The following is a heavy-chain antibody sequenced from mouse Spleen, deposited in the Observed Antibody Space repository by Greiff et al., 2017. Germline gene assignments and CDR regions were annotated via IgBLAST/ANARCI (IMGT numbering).Heavy chain of an antibody. CDR3: ARSETARATLAY. D-gene: IGHD3-2*01. CDR2: IDPSDSET. CDR1: GYTFTSYW. Sequence: QVQLQQPGAELVRPGSSVKLSCKASGYTFTSYWMHWVKQRPIQGLEWIGNIDPSDSETHYNQKFKDKATLTVDKSSSTAYMQLSSLTSEDSAVYYCARSETARATLAYWGQGTLVTVSA. J-gene: IGHJ3*01. V-gene: IGHV1-52*01.